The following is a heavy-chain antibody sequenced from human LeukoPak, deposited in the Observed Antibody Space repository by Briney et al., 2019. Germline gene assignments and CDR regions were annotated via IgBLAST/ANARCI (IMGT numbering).Heavy chain of an antibody. CDR3: ARADYSNQDY. Sequence: SETLSLTCTVSGGSISGGSYYWSWIRQPAGKGLEWIGRIYTSGSTNYNPSLKSRVTISVDTSKNQFSLKLSSMTAADTAVYYCARADYSNQDYWGQGTLVTVSS. V-gene: IGHV4-61*02. D-gene: IGHD4-11*01. CDR1: GGSISGGSYY. CDR2: IYTSGST. J-gene: IGHJ4*02.